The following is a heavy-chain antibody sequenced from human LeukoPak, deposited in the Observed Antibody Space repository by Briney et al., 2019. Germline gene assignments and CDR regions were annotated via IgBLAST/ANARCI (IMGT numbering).Heavy chain of an antibody. CDR2: ISYDGGHI. V-gene: IGHV3-30*03. CDR3: ARWNYYDSSGYPGDAFDI. J-gene: IGHJ3*02. D-gene: IGHD3-22*01. CDR1: GFTFSSYG. Sequence: GGSLRLSCAASGFTFSSYGIHWVRQAPGKGLAWVAVISYDGGHIFYADSVKGRFTISRDNSKNTVYLQMNSLRAEDAAVYYCARWNYYDSSGYPGDAFDIWGQGTMVTVSS.